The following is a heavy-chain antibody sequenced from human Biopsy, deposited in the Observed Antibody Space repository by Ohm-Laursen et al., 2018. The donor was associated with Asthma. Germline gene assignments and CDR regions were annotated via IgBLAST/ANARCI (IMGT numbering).Heavy chain of an antibody. CDR3: ARHWDWGSFFDY. J-gene: IGHJ4*02. CDR2: ISYTGSA. Sequence: PPGTLSLTCTVSGGSMSRSSYYWGWIRQPPGKGLEWMGSISYTGSAYHNPSLKSRVTISVDTSKNHFSLKLSSVTAADTAVYYCARHWDWGSFFDYWGQGTPVTVSS. V-gene: IGHV4-39*01. CDR1: GGSMSRSSYY. D-gene: IGHD7-27*01.